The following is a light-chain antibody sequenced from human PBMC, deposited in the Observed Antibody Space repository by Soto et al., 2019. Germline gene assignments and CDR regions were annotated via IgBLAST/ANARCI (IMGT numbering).Light chain of an antibody. J-gene: IGKJ1*01. CDR1: QTISSW. CDR2: KAS. V-gene: IGKV1-5*03. CDR3: QHYNSYSEA. Sequence: DIQITQSAYTLSGSVVERVTITFRASQTISSWLAWYQQKPGKAPKLLIYKASTLKSGVPSRFSGSGSGTEFTLTISSLQPDDFATYYCQHYNSYSEAFGQGTKVDI.